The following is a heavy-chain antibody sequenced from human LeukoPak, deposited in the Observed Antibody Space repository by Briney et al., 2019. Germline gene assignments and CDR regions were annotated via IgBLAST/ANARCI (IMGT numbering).Heavy chain of an antibody. CDR1: GGSFSGYY. V-gene: IGHV4-34*01. Sequence: PETLSLTCAVYGGSFSGYYWSWIRQPPRKGLEWIGEINHSGSTNYNPSLKSRVTISVDTSKNQFSLKLSSVTAADTAVYYCARVVVPAAMGVYFDYWGQGTLVTVSS. J-gene: IGHJ4*02. D-gene: IGHD2-2*01. CDR2: INHSGST. CDR3: ARVVVPAAMGVYFDY.